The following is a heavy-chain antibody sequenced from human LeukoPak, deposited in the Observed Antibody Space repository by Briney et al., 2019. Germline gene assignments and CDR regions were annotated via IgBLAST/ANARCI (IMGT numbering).Heavy chain of an antibody. CDR1: GHTFIYYY. CDR3: AKDRSREGYNSFDY. Sequence: GASVKVFCKASGHTFIYYYMQGVQHAPGEGLEWMGRVYPQDDETIYTEKFEGRDTITADTYTGTAYMGLSSHRSEDTAMYYCAKDRSREGYNSFDYWGQGTLGTVSS. V-gene: IGHV1-69-2*01. J-gene: IGHJ4*02. D-gene: IGHD5-24*01. CDR2: VYPQDDET.